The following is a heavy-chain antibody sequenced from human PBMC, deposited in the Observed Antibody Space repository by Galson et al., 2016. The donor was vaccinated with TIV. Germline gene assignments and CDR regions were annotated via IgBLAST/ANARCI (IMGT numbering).Heavy chain of an antibody. D-gene: IGHD1-1*01. CDR1: GFTFDSYT. V-gene: IGHV3-30-3*01. CDR3: TRDGRGNWKYVDYFDY. Sequence: SLRLSCAASGFTFDSYTFHWVRQTPGKGLEWVAIISHDGNNKDFADSVQGRFTISRDSSKSTAFLQMNSLRLEDTAVYYCTRDGRGNWKYVDYFDYWGQGTLVTVSS. J-gene: IGHJ4*02. CDR2: ISHDGNNK.